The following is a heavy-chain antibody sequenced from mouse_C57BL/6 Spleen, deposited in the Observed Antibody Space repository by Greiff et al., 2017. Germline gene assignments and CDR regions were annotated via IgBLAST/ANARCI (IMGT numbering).Heavy chain of an antibody. CDR2: ISDGGSYT. J-gene: IGHJ2*01. V-gene: IGHV5-4*01. CDR3: ARESILLRYFDY. CDR1: GFTFSSYA. D-gene: IGHD1-1*01. Sequence: EVHLVESGGGLVKPGGSLKLSCAASGFTFSSYAMSWVRQTPEKRLEWVATISDGGSYTYYPDNVKGRFTISRDNAKNNLYLQMSHLKSEDTAMYYCARESILLRYFDYWGQGTTLTVSS.